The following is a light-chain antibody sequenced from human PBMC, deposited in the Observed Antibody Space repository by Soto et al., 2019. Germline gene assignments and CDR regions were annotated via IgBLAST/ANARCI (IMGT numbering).Light chain of an antibody. CDR3: QQYRYFLIS. CDR1: QSISRS. V-gene: IGKV1-5*01. CDR2: DAS. J-gene: IGKJ3*01. Sequence: DIQMTQSPSTLSASVGDRVTITCRASQSISRSLAWYQQKPGKAPSLLIYDASSLEGGVPSRFSGSGFGTEFTPTIPNLQPADFATYSCQQYRYFLISFGPGTTVDFK.